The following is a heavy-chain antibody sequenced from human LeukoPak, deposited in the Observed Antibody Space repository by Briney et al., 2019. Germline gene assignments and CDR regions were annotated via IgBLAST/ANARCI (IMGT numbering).Heavy chain of an antibody. D-gene: IGHD2-8*01. CDR1: GFTFSNNG. J-gene: IGHJ5*02. CDR2: LSGSGSSV. V-gene: IGHV3-23*01. Sequence: PGGSLRLSCVVSGFTFSNNGMSWVRQAPGKGLEWVSGLSGSGSSVYHADYVRGRLTISRDNSRNTLYLQLDRLRADDTAVYYWAKGLNWFDPWGQGTLVTVSS. CDR3: AKGLNWFDP.